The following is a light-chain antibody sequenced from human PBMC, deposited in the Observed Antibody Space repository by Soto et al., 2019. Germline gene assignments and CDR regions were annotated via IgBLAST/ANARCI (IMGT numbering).Light chain of an antibody. Sequence: QLVLTQPASVSGSPGQSITISCTGTSSDVGDHFSVSWYQHIPGKAPKLMIYEVNNRPSGISSRFSGSRSGGTAALTISGLQTEDEAHYYCTSFVNNILLFGGGTKLTVL. V-gene: IGLV2-14*01. CDR1: SSDVGDHFS. CDR3: TSFVNNILL. CDR2: EVN. J-gene: IGLJ2*01.